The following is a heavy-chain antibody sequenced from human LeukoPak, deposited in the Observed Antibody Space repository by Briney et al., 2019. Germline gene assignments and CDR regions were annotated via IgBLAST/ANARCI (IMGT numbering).Heavy chain of an antibody. D-gene: IGHD6-13*01. CDR1: GFTFSNYA. CDR3: AREDKVSSWPQEKYFDY. V-gene: IGHV3-30-3*01. J-gene: IGHJ4*02. Sequence: GGSLTLSCAASGFTFSNYAMHWVRQAPGKGLEWVAVISYDGSNKYYADSVKGRFTISRDNSKNTLYLQMNSLRVEDTAVYYCAREDKVSSWPQEKYFDYWGQGTLVTVSS. CDR2: ISYDGSNK.